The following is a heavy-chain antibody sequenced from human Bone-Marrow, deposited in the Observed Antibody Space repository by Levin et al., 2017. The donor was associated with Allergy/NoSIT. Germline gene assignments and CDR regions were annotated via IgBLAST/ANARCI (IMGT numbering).Heavy chain of an antibody. CDR3: AHGRDVDGGDLGGLDY. CDR2: IYWTDER. J-gene: IGHJ4*02. D-gene: IGHD3-16*01. CDR1: GFSLSTSEVG. Sequence: GSGPTLVKPTQTLTLTCTVSGFSLSTSEVGVNWIRQPPGKALEWLALIYWTDERRYSPSLENRLTITKDSSKNQVVLTMTNMDPVDTATYYCAHGRDVDGGDLGGLDYWGQGTLVTVSS. V-gene: IGHV2-5*01.